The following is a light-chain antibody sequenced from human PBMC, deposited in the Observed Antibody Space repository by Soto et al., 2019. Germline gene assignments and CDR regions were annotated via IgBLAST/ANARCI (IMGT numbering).Light chain of an antibody. CDR3: SSYSSTSTLYV. V-gene: IGLV2-14*01. Sequence: QSVLTQPASVSGSPGQSITISCIGTNSDIGAYNYVSWYQQHPGKVPKLMIYEVTNRPSGLSNRFSGSKSGNTASLTISGLQAEDEAEYFCSSYSSTSTLYVFGTGTKLTVL. CDR1: NSDIGAYNY. J-gene: IGLJ1*01. CDR2: EVT.